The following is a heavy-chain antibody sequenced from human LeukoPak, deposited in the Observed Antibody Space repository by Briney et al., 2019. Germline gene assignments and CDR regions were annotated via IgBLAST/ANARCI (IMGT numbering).Heavy chain of an antibody. Sequence: GGSLRLSCGASGFTFSSYAMHWVRQAPGKGLEWAAIVAYDGSNKPQADSVKGRFTISRDNSRNTLYLQMNSLRPEDTAVYYCARDGGSSGSYYGMDVWGQGTTVTVSS. V-gene: IGHV3-30-3*01. CDR3: ARDGGSSGSYYGMDV. CDR1: GFTFSSYA. D-gene: IGHD6-25*01. CDR2: VAYDGSNK. J-gene: IGHJ6*02.